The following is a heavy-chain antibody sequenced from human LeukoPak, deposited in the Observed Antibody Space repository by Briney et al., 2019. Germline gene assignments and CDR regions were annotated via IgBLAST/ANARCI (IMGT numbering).Heavy chain of an antibody. Sequence: SETLSLTCAVYGGSFSGYYWSWIRQPPGKGLEWIGEINHSGSTNYNPSLKSRVTISVDTSKNQFSLKLSSVTAADTAVYYCARNSGLRGRRYYFDYWGRGTLVTVSS. D-gene: IGHD1-26*01. CDR2: INHSGST. J-gene: IGHJ4*02. V-gene: IGHV4-34*01. CDR3: ARNSGLRGRRYYFDY. CDR1: GGSFSGYY.